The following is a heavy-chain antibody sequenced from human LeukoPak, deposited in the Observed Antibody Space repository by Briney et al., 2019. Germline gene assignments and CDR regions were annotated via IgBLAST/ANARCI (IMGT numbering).Heavy chain of an antibody. CDR1: GFTFSSYE. CDR3: ASGIAVAGTTLYYYYYYGMDV. J-gene: IGHJ6*04. D-gene: IGHD6-19*01. CDR2: ISSSGSTI. V-gene: IGHV3-48*03. Sequence: PGGSLRLSCAASGFTFSSYEMNWVRQAPGKVLEWVSYISSSGSTIYYADSVKVRFTISIDNAKNSLYLQINSLRAEDTAVYYCASGIAVAGTTLYYYYYYGMDVWGKGTTVTVSS.